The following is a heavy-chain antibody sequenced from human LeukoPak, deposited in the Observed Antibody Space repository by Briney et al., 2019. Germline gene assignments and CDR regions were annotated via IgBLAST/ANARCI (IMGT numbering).Heavy chain of an antibody. CDR1: GGSFSGYY. D-gene: IGHD6-13*01. V-gene: IGHV4-34*01. J-gene: IGHJ3*02. CDR2: INHGGST. Sequence: SETLSLTCAVYGGSFSGYYWNWIRQPPGKGLEWIGEINHGGSTSYNPSLKSRVTISVDTSKNQFSLKLSSVTAADTAVYYCARTISGWYSDAFDIWGQGTMVTVSS. CDR3: ARTISGWYSDAFDI.